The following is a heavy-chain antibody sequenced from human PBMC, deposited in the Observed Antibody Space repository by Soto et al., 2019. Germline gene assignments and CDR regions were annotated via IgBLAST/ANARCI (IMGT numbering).Heavy chain of an antibody. CDR3: ARGIVLVPGAIEGVWFDP. J-gene: IGHJ5*02. D-gene: IGHD2-2*02. CDR2: IYNRGST. Sequence: QVQLQESGPGLVKPSQTLSLTCPVSGGSISSVSHYWSWIRQHPGKGLEWIGYIYNRGSTYYNPSLRIRITTSVDTSKNQFSLMLTSVTAADTAVYYCARGIVLVPGAIEGVWFDPWGQGPLVTVSS. CDR1: GGSISSVSHY. V-gene: IGHV4-31*03.